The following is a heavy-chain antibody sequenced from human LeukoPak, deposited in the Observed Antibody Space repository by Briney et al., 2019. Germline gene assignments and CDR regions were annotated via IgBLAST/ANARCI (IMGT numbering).Heavy chain of an antibody. CDR2: IYSGGST. V-gene: IGHV3-66*01. D-gene: IGHD5-12*01. J-gene: IGHJ3*02. Sequence: GGSLRLSCAASGFTVSSNYMSRVRQAPGKGLEWVSVIYSGGSTYYADSVKGRFTISRDNSKNTLYLQMNSLRAEDTAVYYCARVATERGTDDAFDIWGQGTMVTVSS. CDR3: ARVATERGTDDAFDI. CDR1: GFTVSSNY.